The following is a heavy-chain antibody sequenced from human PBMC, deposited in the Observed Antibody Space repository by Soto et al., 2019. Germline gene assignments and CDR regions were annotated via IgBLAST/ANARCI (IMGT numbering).Heavy chain of an antibody. J-gene: IGHJ6*02. CDR1: GYRFSSYW. V-gene: IGHV5-51*01. CDR2: IYPGDSDT. Sequence: LGESLKISCKGSGYRFSSYWIAWVRQMPGKGLEWMGIIYPGDSDTRYSPSFQGQVTMSVDKSNNTAYLHWSSLKASDTAMYYCERQGSNGAYYYYGMDVWGQGTRVPV. CDR3: ERQGSNGAYYYYGMDV. D-gene: IGHD2-8*01.